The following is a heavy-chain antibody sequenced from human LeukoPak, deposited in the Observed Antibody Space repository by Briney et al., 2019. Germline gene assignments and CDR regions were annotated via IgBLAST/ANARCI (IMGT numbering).Heavy chain of an antibody. J-gene: IGHJ4*02. V-gene: IGHV4-34*01. CDR3: ARVGNTYSSSWLPRY. CDR2: INHSGST. D-gene: IGHD6-13*01. CDR1: GGSFSGYY. Sequence: SETLSLTCAVYGGSFSGYYWSWIRKPPGKGLEWIGEINHSGSTNYNPSLKSRVTISVDTSKNQFSLKLSSVTAADTAVYYCARVGNTYSSSWLPRYWGQGTLVTVSS.